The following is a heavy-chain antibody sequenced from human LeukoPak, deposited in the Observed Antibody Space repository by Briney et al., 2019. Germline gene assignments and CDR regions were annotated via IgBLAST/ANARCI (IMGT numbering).Heavy chain of an antibody. CDR1: GGSISSRSYY. CDR3: ARSRIAAISGFDP. CDR2: MYYSVNT. V-gene: IGHV4-39*01. Sequence: PSETLSLTCTVSGGSISSRSYYWGWVRQPPGKGLEWIGSMYYSVNTYYNPSLEGRVTISVDTSKNQFSLNLISVTAADTAVYYCARSRIAAISGFDPWGQGTRVTVSS. D-gene: IGHD6-13*01. J-gene: IGHJ5*02.